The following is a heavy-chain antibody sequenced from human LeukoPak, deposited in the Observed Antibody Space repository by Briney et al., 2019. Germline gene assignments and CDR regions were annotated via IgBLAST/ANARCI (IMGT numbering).Heavy chain of an antibody. CDR3: ARDLNYYDSSGYPVPYGMDV. CDR1: GGSISSSSYY. CDR2: IYYSGST. J-gene: IGHJ6*02. Sequence: PSETLSLTFTVSGGSISSSSYYWGWIRQPPGKGLEWIGSIYYSGSTYYNPSLKSRVTISVDTSKNQFSLKLSSVTAVDTAVYYCARDLNYYDSSGYPVPYGMDVWGQGTTVTVSS. V-gene: IGHV4-39*07. D-gene: IGHD3-22*01.